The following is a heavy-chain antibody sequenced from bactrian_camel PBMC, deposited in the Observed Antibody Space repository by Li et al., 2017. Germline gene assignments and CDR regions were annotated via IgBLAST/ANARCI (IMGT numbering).Heavy chain of an antibody. CDR3: VRQRYSDYVDY. CDR1: QFAFTNYY. D-gene: IGHD4*01. V-gene: IGHV3S40*01. Sequence: VQLVESGGGLVQPGGSLRLSCSASQFAFTNYYMSWVRQAPGKGLEWLSAINSIGLSTYYADSVKGRLTISRDNDKNTVYLQMNGLKPEDTAVYYCVRQRYSDYVDYWGQGTQVTVS. J-gene: IGHJ4*01. CDR2: INSIGLST.